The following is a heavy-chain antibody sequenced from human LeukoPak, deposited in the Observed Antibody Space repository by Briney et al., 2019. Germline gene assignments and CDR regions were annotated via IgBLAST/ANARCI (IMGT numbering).Heavy chain of an antibody. V-gene: IGHV3-11*06. J-gene: IGHJ4*02. CDR2: ISPSSHDI. D-gene: IGHD6-13*01. CDR3: ASSRGSWPDYFDY. CDR1: GFIFSDFY. Sequence: PGGSLRLSCAASGFIFSDFYMSWVRQAAGKGLEYIAYISPSSHDIIYADSVKGRFTISRDNAKNSLYLQMNSLRAEDTAVYYCASSRGSWPDYFDYWGQGTLVTVSS.